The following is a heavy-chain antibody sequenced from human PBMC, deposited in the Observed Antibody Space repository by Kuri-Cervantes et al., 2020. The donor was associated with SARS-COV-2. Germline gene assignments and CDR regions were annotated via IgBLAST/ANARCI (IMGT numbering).Heavy chain of an antibody. V-gene: IGHV1-69*06. D-gene: IGHD3-10*01. CDR1: GYTFTSYG. Sequence: SVKVSCKASGYTFTSYGISWVRQAPGQGLEWMGRIIPIFGTANYAQKFQGRVTITADKSTSTAYMELSSLRSEDTAVYYCAREDRGITMVRGVIQGRTPSYYYYYMDVWGKGTTVTVSS. J-gene: IGHJ6*03. CDR2: IIPIFGTA. CDR3: AREDRGITMVRGVIQGRTPSYYYYYMDV.